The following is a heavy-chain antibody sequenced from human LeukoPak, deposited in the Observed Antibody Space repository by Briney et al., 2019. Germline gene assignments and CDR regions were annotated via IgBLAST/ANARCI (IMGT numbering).Heavy chain of an antibody. Sequence: GGSLRLSCTASGFTSGDLAMSWVRAAPGEGLEWGGFIRSKGYGGTTEYAASVKGRFTISRDDSKGIAYLQMNSLKIEDTAVYYCTRGPTQQWLYYGMDVWGQGTTVIVSS. D-gene: IGHD5-18*01. J-gene: IGHJ6*02. CDR3: TRGPTQQWLYYGMDV. CDR1: GFTSGDLA. V-gene: IGHV3-49*04. CDR2: IRSKGYGGTT.